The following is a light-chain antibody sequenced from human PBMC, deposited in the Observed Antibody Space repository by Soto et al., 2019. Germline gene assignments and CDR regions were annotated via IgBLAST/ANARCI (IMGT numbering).Light chain of an antibody. J-gene: IGKJ4*01. V-gene: IGKV3-20*01. CDR3: QQYGSSMLT. Sequence: ESVLTQSPGTLSLSPGERATLSCRASRIFSSSYLAWYQQKRGQAPRLLIYAASRRATGVPDRFSGSGSGTDFTLTISRLEPEDFAVYYCQQYGSSMLTFGGGTKVDIK. CDR2: AAS. CDR1: RIFSSSY.